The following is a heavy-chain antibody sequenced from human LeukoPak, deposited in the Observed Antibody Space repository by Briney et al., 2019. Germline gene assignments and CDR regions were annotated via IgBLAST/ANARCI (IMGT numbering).Heavy chain of an antibody. CDR1: GFTFSSYW. CDR3: ARDRGRWLQLPDY. CDR2: IKQDGSEK. J-gene: IGHJ4*02. V-gene: IGHV3-7*01. D-gene: IGHD5-24*01. Sequence: PGGSLRLSCAASGFTFSSYWMGWVRQAPGKGLEWVANIKQDGSEKYYVDSVKGRFTISRDNAKNSLYLQMNSLRAEDTAVYYCARDRGRWLQLPDYWGQGTLVTVSS.